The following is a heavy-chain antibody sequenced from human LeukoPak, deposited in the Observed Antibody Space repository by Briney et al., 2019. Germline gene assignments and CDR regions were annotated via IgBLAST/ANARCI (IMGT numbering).Heavy chain of an antibody. CDR2: IWYDGSNK. CDR3: AKDHGSGYYYEGSIHYFDC. V-gene: IGHV3-33*06. D-gene: IGHD3-22*01. Sequence: GGSLRLSCAASGFTFSSYGMHWVRQAPGKGLERVAVIWYDGSNKYYADSVKGRFTISRDNSKNTLYLQMNSLRAEDTAVYYCAKDHGSGYYYEGSIHYFDCWGQGTLVTVSS. CDR1: GFTFSSYG. J-gene: IGHJ4*02.